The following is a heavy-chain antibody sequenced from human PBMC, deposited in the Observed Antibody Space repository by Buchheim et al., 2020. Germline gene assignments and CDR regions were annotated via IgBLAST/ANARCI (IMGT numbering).Heavy chain of an antibody. CDR3: ARGRRVAAAGLVFDY. J-gene: IGHJ4*02. V-gene: IGHV4-34*01. Sequence: QVQLQQWGAGLLKPSETLSLPCAVYGGSFSGYYWSWIRQPPGKGLEWIGEINHSGSTNYNPSLKSRVTISVDTSKNQFSLKLSSVTAADTAVYYCARGRRVAAAGLVFDYWGQGTL. D-gene: IGHD6-13*01. CDR2: INHSGST. CDR1: GGSFSGYY.